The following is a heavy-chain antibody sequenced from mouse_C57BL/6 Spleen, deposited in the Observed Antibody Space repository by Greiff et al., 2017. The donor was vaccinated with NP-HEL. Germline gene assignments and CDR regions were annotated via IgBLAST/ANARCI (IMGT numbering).Heavy chain of an antibody. D-gene: IGHD2-5*01. CDR3: ARYYSNYGWYFDV. Sequence: VQLQQPGAELVKPGASVKMSCKASGYTFTSYWITWVKQRPGQGLEWIGDIYPGSGSTNYNEKFKSKATLTVDTSSSTAYMQLSSLTSEDSAVYYCARYYSNYGWYFDVWGTGTTVTVSS. CDR2: IYPGSGST. J-gene: IGHJ1*03. CDR1: GYTFTSYW. V-gene: IGHV1-55*01.